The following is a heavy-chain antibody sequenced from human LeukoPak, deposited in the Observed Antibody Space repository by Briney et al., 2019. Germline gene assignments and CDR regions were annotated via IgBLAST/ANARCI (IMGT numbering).Heavy chain of an antibody. J-gene: IGHJ1*01. Sequence: GGSLRLSCVASGFTFSGHWTSWVRQAPGKGLEWVANINQDGSEKQYVDSVKGRFTISRDNAKNSLYLQMNSLRAEDTAVYYCAKANSYGYFGYFQHWGQGTLVTVSS. CDR1: GFTFSGHW. V-gene: IGHV3-7*03. CDR3: AKANSYGYFGYFQH. D-gene: IGHD5-18*01. CDR2: INQDGSEK.